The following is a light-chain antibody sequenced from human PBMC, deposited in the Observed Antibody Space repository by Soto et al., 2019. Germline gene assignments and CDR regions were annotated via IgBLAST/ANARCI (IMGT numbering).Light chain of an antibody. CDR3: QQYGSSPRT. CDR1: QSVSSRC. CDR2: DAS. V-gene: IGKV3-20*01. Sequence: VLTQSPGTLSLSPGERATLSCRASQSVSSRCLACYQQKPGQAPRLLIYDASSRATGIPDRFSGGGSGTDFTLTISRLEPEDFAMYYCQQYGSSPRTFGQGTKVDIK. J-gene: IGKJ1*01.